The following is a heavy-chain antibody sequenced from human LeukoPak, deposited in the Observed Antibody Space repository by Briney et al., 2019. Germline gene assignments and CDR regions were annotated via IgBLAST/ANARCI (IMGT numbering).Heavy chain of an antibody. J-gene: IGHJ6*03. CDR2: IIPIFGTA. CDR3: AIQLLTPSYYYMDV. Sequence: SVKVSCKASGGTFSSYAISWVRQAPGQGLEWMGGIIPIFGTANYAQKFQGRVTITTDESTSTAYMELSSLRSEDTAVYYRAIQLLTPSYYYMDVWGKGPTVTVSS. D-gene: IGHD2-2*01. CDR1: GGTFSSYA. V-gene: IGHV1-69*05.